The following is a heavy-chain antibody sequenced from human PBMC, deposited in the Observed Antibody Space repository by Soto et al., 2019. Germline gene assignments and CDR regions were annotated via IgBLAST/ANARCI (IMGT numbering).Heavy chain of an antibody. CDR1: GFSLSTSGIR. J-gene: IGHJ4*02. CDR2: IDWDDDK. V-gene: IGHV2-70*04. Sequence: GHTLVNPTDTLTLTRSFSGFSLSTSGIRVSWNRQPPGKALEWLARIDWDDDKFYSTSLKTRLTISKDTSQNQVVLTVTNMDPLDTGTYYCARTYCVTTTCYPYFDYWGQGTLVTVSS. CDR3: ARTYCVTTTCYPYFDY. D-gene: IGHD2-21*01.